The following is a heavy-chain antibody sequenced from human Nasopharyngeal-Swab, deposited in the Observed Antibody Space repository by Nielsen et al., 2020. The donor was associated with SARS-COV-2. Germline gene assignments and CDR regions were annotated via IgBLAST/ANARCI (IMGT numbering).Heavy chain of an antibody. CDR2: ISSSGSTI. Sequence: GESPKISCAASGFTFSSYEMNWVRQAPGKGLEWVSYISSSGSTIYYADSVKGRFTISRDNAKNSLYLQMSNLRAEDTAVYYCACLDMYATGFWGQGTLVTVSS. D-gene: IGHD2-8*01. CDR3: ACLDMYATGF. V-gene: IGHV3-48*03. CDR1: GFTFSSYE. J-gene: IGHJ4*02.